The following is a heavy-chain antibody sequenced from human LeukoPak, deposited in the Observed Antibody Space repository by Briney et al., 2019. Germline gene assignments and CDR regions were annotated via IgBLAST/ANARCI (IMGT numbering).Heavy chain of an antibody. J-gene: IGHJ3*02. CDR3: ARDGGRGYSYGSDTFHI. CDR2: IYYSGST. D-gene: IGHD5-18*01. CDR1: GGSISSYY. Sequence: SETLSLTCTVSGGSISSYYWSWIRQPPGKGLEWTGYIYYSGSTNYNPSLKSQVTISVDTSKNQFSLKLSSVTAADTAVYYCARDGGRGYSYGSDTFHIWGQGSMVTVSS. V-gene: IGHV4-59*01.